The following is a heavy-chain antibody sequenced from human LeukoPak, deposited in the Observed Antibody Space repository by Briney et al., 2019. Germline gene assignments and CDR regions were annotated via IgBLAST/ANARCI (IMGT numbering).Heavy chain of an antibody. CDR1: GGTFSSYA. CDR2: IIPSFGTA. Sequence: SVKVSCKAAGGTFSSYAISWVRQAPGQGLEWMGGIIPSFGTANYAQKCQGRVKITADESTSTAYMELSSLRSEDTAVYYCARVLLWFGDSDYYGMDVWGQGTTVTVSS. D-gene: IGHD3-10*01. V-gene: IGHV1-69*13. CDR3: ARVLLWFGDSDYYGMDV. J-gene: IGHJ6*02.